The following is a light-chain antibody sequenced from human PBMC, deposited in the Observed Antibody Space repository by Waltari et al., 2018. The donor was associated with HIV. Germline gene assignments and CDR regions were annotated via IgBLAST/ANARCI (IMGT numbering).Light chain of an antibody. CDR2: GAS. CDR1: QSVLHSSNNKCD. Sequence: DIMMTQSPDPLAVSLGERATINCKSSQSVLHSSNNKCDVAWYQQKPRQPPNLLIYGASTRDSGVPDRFSGSGSGTDFTLTISSLQAEDVAVYYCQQYYTTPLTFGGGTKVEIK. CDR3: QQYYTTPLT. V-gene: IGKV4-1*01. J-gene: IGKJ4*01.